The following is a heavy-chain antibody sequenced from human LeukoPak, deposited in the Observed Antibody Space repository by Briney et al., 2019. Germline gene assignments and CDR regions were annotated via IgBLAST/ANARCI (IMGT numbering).Heavy chain of an antibody. J-gene: IGHJ4*02. CDR2: ISSSSSYI. V-gene: IGHV3-21*01. CDR1: GLAFSSYS. Sequence: GGSLRLSCAASGLAFSSYSMNWARQAPGKGLEWVSSISSSSSYIYYADSVKGRFTISRDNAKNSLYLQMNSLRAEDTAVYYCARAPTSEQQLHFDYWGQGTLVTVSS. D-gene: IGHD6-13*01. CDR3: ARAPTSEQQLHFDY.